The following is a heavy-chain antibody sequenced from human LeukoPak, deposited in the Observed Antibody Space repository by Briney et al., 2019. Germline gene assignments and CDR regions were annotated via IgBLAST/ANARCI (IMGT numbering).Heavy chain of an antibody. J-gene: IGHJ6*02. V-gene: IGHV3-48*03. CDR1: GFTFRCYE. CDR3: SRSHNSNHHGMDV. CDR2: INSSGSTK. Sequence: GGSLRLSRAASGFTFRCYEMDWIRQAPGKGGEGVSGINSSGSTKYYATSVSGRFTISRNNAMDTLFLHMDSLRAADTAVYYCSRSHNSNHHGMDVWGHGTAVTVSS. D-gene: IGHD1-1*01.